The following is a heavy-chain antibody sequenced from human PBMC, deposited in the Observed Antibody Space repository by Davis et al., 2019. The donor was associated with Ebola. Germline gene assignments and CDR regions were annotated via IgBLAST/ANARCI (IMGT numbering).Heavy chain of an antibody. CDR1: GYTFTSYG. CDR2: ISAYNGNT. Sequence: AASVVSCKASGYTFTSYGISWVRQAPGQRLEWMGWISAYNGNTNYAQKLQGRVTMTIDTSMSTAYMELRSLRSDDTAVYYCARRRDYDAFDIWGQGTMVTVSS. V-gene: IGHV1-18*01. D-gene: IGHD2-21*01. CDR3: ARRRDYDAFDI. J-gene: IGHJ3*02.